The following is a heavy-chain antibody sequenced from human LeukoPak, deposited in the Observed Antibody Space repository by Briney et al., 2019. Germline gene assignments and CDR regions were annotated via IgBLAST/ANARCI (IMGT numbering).Heavy chain of an antibody. Sequence: ASVKVSCKASGYTFTSYYMHWVRQAPGQGLEWMGIINPSGGRTSYAQKFQGRVTMTRDMSTSTVHMELSSLRSEDTAAYYCARAAAGTPRDGWFDPWGQGTLVTVSS. CDR3: ARAAAGTPRDGWFDP. D-gene: IGHD6-13*01. CDR2: INPSGGRT. J-gene: IGHJ5*02. CDR1: GYTFTSYY. V-gene: IGHV1-46*01.